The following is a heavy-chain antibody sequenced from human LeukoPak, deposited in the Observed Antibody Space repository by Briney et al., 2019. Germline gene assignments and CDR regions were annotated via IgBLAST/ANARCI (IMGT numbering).Heavy chain of an antibody. CDR3: ADRHSSGWYYFDS. V-gene: IGHV3-23*01. J-gene: IGHJ4*02. Sequence: PGGSLRLSCAASGFTFSSYAMSWVRRAHGKGLEWVSSISGSGHNTYYADSVKGRFTISRDTSKNTLYLQMKSLRADDTAVYYCADRHSSGWYYFDSWGQGTLVTVSS. D-gene: IGHD6-19*01. CDR1: GFTFSSYA. CDR2: ISGSGHNT.